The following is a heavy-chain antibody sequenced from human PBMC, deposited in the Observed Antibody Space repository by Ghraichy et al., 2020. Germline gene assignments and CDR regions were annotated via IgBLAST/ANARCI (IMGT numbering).Heavy chain of an antibody. CDR2: IYYSGST. J-gene: IGHJ6*02. CDR1: GGSISSSRYY. D-gene: IGHD2-2*01. CDR3: ARFSSTTEDLDV. Sequence: SETLSLPCSVSGGSISSSRYYWGWIRQPPGKGLEWIGSIYYSGSTYYNPSLKSRVTISVDTSKNQFSLKMRSVTAADTAVYYCARFSSTTEDLDVWGQGTTVIVS. V-gene: IGHV4-39*01.